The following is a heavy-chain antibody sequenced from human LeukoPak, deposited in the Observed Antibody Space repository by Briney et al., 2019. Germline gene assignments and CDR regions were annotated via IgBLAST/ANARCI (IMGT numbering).Heavy chain of an antibody. J-gene: IGHJ6*03. CDR1: GGSISSYY. Sequence: AETLSLTCTVSGGSISSYYWSWIRQPPGKGLEWLGYIYYSGSTNYNPSLKSRVTISVDKSKIQFSLKLSSVTAADTAVYYCARDRAYCGGDCYPALNRYYMDVWGKGTTVTVSS. D-gene: IGHD2-21*02. CDR3: ARDRAYCGGDCYPALNRYYMDV. CDR2: IYYSGST. V-gene: IGHV4-59*01.